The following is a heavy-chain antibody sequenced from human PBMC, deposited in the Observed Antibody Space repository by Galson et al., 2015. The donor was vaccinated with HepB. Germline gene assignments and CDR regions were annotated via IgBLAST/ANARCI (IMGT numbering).Heavy chain of an antibody. D-gene: IGHD3-22*01. CDR2: ISGSGGST. V-gene: IGHV3-23*01. Sequence: SLRLSCAASGFTFSSYAMSWVRQAPGKGLEWVSAISGSGGSTYYADSVKGRFTISRYNSKNTLYLQMNSLRAEDTAVYYCAKGRGWIVVVITLDYWGQGTLVTVSS. CDR1: GFTFSSYA. J-gene: IGHJ4*02. CDR3: AKGRGWIVVVITLDY.